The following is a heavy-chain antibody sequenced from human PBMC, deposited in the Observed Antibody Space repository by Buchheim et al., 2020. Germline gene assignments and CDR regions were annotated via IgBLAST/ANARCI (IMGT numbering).Heavy chain of an antibody. J-gene: IGHJ6*02. CDR2: IKQDGSEK. CDR3: ARVRDFVRDKYCFGMDV. D-gene: IGHD6-6*01. CDR1: GFTFSGHW. Sequence: EVQLVGSGGGLVQPGGSLTLSCAASGFTFSGHWMSWVRQAPGKGLEWVANIKQDGSEKHYVNSVEGRFIISRDNAKNSLYLQMNSLRAEDTAAYYCARVRDFVRDKYCFGMDVWGQGTT. V-gene: IGHV3-7*04.